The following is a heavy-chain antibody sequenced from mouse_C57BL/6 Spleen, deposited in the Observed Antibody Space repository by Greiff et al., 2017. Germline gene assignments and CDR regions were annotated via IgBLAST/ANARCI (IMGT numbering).Heavy chain of an antibody. CDR1: GYTFTSYW. V-gene: IGHV1-52*01. D-gene: IGHD2-3*01. CDR3: ARALYDGYYDWYFDV. J-gene: IGHJ1*03. Sequence: QVQLQQSGAELVKPGASVKMSCKASGYTFTSYWMHWVKQRPIQGLEWIGNIDPSDSETHYNQKLKDKATLTVDKSSSTAYMQLSSLTSEDSAVFYCARALYDGYYDWYFDVWGTGTTVTVSS. CDR2: IDPSDSET.